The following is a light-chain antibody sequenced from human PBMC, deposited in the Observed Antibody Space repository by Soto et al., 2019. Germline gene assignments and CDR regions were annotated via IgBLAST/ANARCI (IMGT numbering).Light chain of an antibody. CDR1: SSDVGGYNY. Sequence: QSALTQPPSASGSPGQSVTISCTGTSSDVGGYNYVSWYQQHPGKAPKLMIYEVIKRPSGVPDRFSGSKSGNTASLTGSGLQAEDEADYYCSSYAGSNNLLFGGGTKLTVL. V-gene: IGLV2-8*01. CDR2: EVI. J-gene: IGLJ2*01. CDR3: SSYAGSNNLL.